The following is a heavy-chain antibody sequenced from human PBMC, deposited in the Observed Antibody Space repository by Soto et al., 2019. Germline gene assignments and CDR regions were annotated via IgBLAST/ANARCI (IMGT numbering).Heavy chain of an antibody. CDR1: GVSINNADYS. Sequence: PSETMSLTCAVSGVSINNADYSWSWIRQPPGRGLEWIGYIYQSGSTYYNPSLKSRVTISVDTSKNQFSLKLSSVTAADTAVYYCARSVDPWGQGTLVTVSS. J-gene: IGHJ5*02. V-gene: IGHV4-30-2*05. CDR2: IYQSGST. CDR3: ARSVDP.